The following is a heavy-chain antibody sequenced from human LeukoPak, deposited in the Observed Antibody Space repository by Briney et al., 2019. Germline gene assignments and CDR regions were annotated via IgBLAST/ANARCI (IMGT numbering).Heavy chain of an antibody. CDR2: ISSSSSYI. CDR1: GFTFSSYS. CDR3: ARDLGGFMDD. Sequence: GGSLRISCATSGFTFSSYSMNWVRPAPGKGLEWFSSISSSSSYIYYAGSVKGRFTISRDNAKNSLYLQMNSLRAEDTAVYYCARDLGGFMDDWGQGTTVTVSS. J-gene: IGHJ6*02. D-gene: IGHD4-23*01. V-gene: IGHV3-21*01.